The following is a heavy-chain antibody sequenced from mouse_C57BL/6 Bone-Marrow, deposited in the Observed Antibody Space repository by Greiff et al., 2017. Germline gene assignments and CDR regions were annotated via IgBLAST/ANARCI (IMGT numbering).Heavy chain of an antibody. V-gene: IGHV1-61*01. D-gene: IGHD2-14*01. J-gene: IGHJ2*01. CDR1: GYTFTSYW. CDR3: ARGYSPFDY. CDR2: IYPSDSET. Sequence: VQLQQPGAELVRPGSSVKLSCKASGYTFTSYWMDWVKQRPGQGLEWIGNIYPSDSETHYNQKFKDKATLTVDKSSSTAYMQLSSLTSEDSAVYYCARGYSPFDYWGQGTTLTVSS.